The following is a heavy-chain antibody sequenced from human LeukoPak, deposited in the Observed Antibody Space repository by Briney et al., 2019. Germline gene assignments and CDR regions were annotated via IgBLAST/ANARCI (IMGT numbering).Heavy chain of an antibody. D-gene: IGHD7-27*01. CDR1: GFNFSNQG. CDR3: ARDWGSNWGIDY. J-gene: IGHJ4*02. V-gene: IGHV3-30*03. CDR2: ISYDGSNK. Sequence: GGFLKPPRATLGFNFSNQGTHRGRPAPGKGPGWGAVISYDGSNKYYAASVKGRFTISRDNSKNTLYLQMNSLRAEDTAVYYCARDWGSNWGIDYWGQGTLVTVSS.